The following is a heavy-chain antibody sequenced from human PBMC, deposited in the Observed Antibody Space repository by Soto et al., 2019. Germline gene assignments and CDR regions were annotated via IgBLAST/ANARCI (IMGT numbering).Heavy chain of an antibody. Sequence: GGSLILSCAASGFTFSSYAMHWVRQAPGKGLEWVANINQDGGGTYYVDSVEGRFTISRDNAKDSLYLQMNSLRGEDTAVYYCARYFRGSGRYFFDYWGQGTLVTVSS. CDR3: ARYFRGSGRYFFDY. J-gene: IGHJ4*02. CDR2: INQDGGGT. V-gene: IGHV3-7*03. CDR1: GFTFSSYA. D-gene: IGHD6-19*01.